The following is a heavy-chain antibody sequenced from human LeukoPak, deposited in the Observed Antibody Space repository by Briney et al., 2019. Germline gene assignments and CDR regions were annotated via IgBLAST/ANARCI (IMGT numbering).Heavy chain of an antibody. J-gene: IGHJ4*02. V-gene: IGHV3-43*02. D-gene: IGHD3-10*01. CDR3: AKAWGAYGSGTSWYFDY. CDR1: GFTFDDYA. CDR2: ISWDGGST. Sequence: GGSLRLSCAASGFTFDDYAMHWVRQAPGKGLEWVSLISWDGGSTYYADSVKGRFTISRDNSKNTLYLQMNSLRAEDTAVYYCAKAWGAYGSGTSWYFDYWGQGTLVTVSS.